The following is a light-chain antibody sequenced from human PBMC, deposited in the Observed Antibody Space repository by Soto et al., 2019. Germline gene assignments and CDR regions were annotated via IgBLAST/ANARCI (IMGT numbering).Light chain of an antibody. V-gene: IGKV3-20*01. CDR2: GAS. J-gene: IGKJ4*01. Sequence: EIVLTQSPGTLSLSPGERATLSCRASQSVSSDYLSWYQQKPGQPPRLLIYGASYRATGIPDRFSGGGSGTDFTLTIGRLEAEDFAVYYCQQYGSTPPVTFGGGTKVEIK. CDR3: QQYGSTPPVT. CDR1: QSVSSDY.